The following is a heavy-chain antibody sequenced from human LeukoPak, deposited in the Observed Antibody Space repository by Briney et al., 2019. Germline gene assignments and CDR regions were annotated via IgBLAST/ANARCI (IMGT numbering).Heavy chain of an antibody. CDR1: GGSFSGYY. J-gene: IGHJ1*01. CDR3: ARGPLGYYVWGSYRYSSGFQH. Sequence: PSETLSLTCAVYGGSFSGYYWSWTRQPPGKGLEWIGEINHSGSTNYNPSLKSRVTISVDTSKNQFSLKLSSVTAADTAVYYCARGPLGYYVWGSYRYSSGFQHWGQGTLVTVSS. CDR2: INHSGST. D-gene: IGHD3-16*02. V-gene: IGHV4-34*01.